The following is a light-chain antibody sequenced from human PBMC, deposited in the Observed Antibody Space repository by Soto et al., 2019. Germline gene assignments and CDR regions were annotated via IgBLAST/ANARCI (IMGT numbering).Light chain of an antibody. Sequence: QSALTQPASVSGSPGQSITISCTGTSSDIGRYNFVSWYQQHPGKAPKLLVYEVTNRPSGVSNRFSGSKSGNTASLTIFGLQTEDEADYYCSSYTSGTTLVVFGTGTKVTVL. CDR2: EVT. CDR3: SSYTSGTTLVV. J-gene: IGLJ1*01. V-gene: IGLV2-14*01. CDR1: SSDIGRYNF.